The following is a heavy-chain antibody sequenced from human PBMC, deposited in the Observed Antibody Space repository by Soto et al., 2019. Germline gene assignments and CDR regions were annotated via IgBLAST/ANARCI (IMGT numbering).Heavy chain of an antibody. J-gene: IGHJ6*02. D-gene: IGHD3-9*01. V-gene: IGHV1-69*04. CDR2: IIPILGIA. CDR1: GGTFSSYT. Sequence: ASVKVSCKASGGTFSSYTISWVRQAPGQGLEWMGRIIPILGIANYAQKFQGRVTITADKSTSTAYMELNSLRAEDTAVYYCARDPMDLRYFDWFLERVSYYGMDVWGQGTTVTVS. CDR3: ARDPMDLRYFDWFLERVSYYGMDV.